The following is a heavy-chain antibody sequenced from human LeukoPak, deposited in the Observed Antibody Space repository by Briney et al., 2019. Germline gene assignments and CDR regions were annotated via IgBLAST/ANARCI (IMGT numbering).Heavy chain of an antibody. Sequence: PSETLSLNCGVSGGSMNTTLYYWAWVRQPPGKGLEWIGSIYYNGKTYYNPSLKSRLTISVDMSKSRFSLELTSVTAADTAFYYRARDSGTGVPSAGIVLGWFDPWGQGILVTVSS. D-gene: IGHD5/OR15-5a*01. J-gene: IGHJ5*02. CDR1: GGSMNTTLYY. CDR3: ARDSGTGVPSAGIVLGWFDP. V-gene: IGHV4-39*02. CDR2: IYYNGKT.